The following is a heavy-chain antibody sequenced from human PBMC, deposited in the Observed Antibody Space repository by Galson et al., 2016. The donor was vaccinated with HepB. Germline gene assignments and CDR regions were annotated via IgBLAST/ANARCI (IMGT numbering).Heavy chain of an antibody. V-gene: IGHV1-3*01. D-gene: IGHD3-16*02. CDR1: GYDFTSYD. CDR3: ARDLIGNLDV. J-gene: IGHJ6*02. CDR2: ISAGSGNT. Sequence: SVKVSCKASGYDFTSYDMHWVRQSPGQRLEWMGWISAGSGNTKYPEKFQGRVTFARDTSERTHYMELNSLTSKDTAVYYCARDLIGNLDVWGQGTTVTVSS.